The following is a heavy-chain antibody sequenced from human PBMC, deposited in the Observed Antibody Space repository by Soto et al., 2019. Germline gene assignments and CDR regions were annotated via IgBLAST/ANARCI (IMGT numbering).Heavy chain of an antibody. CDR3: ARDPGVLEWSYGAFDI. Sequence: QVQLVQSGAEVKKPGSSVKVSCXASXXTXXXXXIXXXXXXXXXXXXXXXXSIPIFGTANYAQKFQGRVTITADESTSTAYMELSSLRSEDTAVYYCARDPGVLEWSYGAFDIWGQGTMVTVSS. J-gene: IGHJ3*02. CDR1: XXTXXXXX. V-gene: IGHV1-69*01. CDR2: SIPIFGTA. D-gene: IGHD3-3*01.